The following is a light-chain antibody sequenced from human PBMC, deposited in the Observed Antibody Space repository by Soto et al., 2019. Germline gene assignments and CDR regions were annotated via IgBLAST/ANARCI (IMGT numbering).Light chain of an antibody. CDR1: SSDVGGYKY. V-gene: IGLV2-14*03. J-gene: IGLJ1*01. Sequence: QSALTQPASVSGSPGQSITISCTGTSSDVGGYKYVSWYQQHPGKAPKLIIYEVNNRPSGISNRFSGSKSGNTASLTISGLQAEDEADYYCNSYTSIITRIFGTGTKVTVL. CDR2: EVN. CDR3: NSYTSIITRI.